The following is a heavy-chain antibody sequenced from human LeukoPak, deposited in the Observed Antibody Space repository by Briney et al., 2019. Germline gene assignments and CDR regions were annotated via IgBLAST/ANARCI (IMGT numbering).Heavy chain of an antibody. Sequence: SVKVSCKASGGTFSSYAIGWVRQAPGQGLEWMGGIIPIFGTANYAQKFQGRVTITADESTSTAYMELSSLRSEDTAVYYCARDVGVLRFLEWLSREEWFDPWGQGTLVTVSS. CDR2: IIPIFGTA. V-gene: IGHV1-69*13. D-gene: IGHD3-3*01. J-gene: IGHJ5*02. CDR1: GGTFSSYA. CDR3: ARDVGVLRFLEWLSREEWFDP.